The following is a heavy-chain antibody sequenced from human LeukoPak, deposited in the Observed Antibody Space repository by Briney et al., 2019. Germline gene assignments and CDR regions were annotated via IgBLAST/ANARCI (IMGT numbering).Heavy chain of an antibody. CDR1: GFTVSNNC. CDR3: ARSIAAAGRFDP. Sequence: GGSLRLSCAASGFTVSNNCMNWVRQAPGKGLEWVSVIYSAGSTYYADSVKGRFTISRDNSKDTLYLQMNSLRAEDTAVYYCARSIAAAGRFDPWGQGTQVTVSS. CDR2: IYSAGST. D-gene: IGHD6-13*01. V-gene: IGHV3-53*01. J-gene: IGHJ5*02.